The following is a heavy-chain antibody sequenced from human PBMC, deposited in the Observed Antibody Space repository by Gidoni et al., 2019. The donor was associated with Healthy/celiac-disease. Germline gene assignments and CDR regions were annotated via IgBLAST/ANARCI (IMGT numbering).Heavy chain of an antibody. CDR2: IIPIFGTA. CDR3: ARGVPAATHLNWFDP. J-gene: IGHJ5*02. Sequence: QVQLVQSGAEVKKPGSSVKVSCKASGGTFSSYAISWVRQAPGQGLEWMGGIIPIFGTANYAKKFKGRVTITADESTSTAYMELSSLRSEDTAVYYCARGVPAATHLNWFDPWGQGTLVTVSS. D-gene: IGHD2-2*01. V-gene: IGHV1-69*19. CDR1: GGTFSSYA.